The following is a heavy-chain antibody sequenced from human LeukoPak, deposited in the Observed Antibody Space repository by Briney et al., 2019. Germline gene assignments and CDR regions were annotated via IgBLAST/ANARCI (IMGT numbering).Heavy chain of an antibody. Sequence: GGSLRLSGAASGFTFSSYAMSWVRQAPGKGLEWVSAISGSGGSTYYADSVKGRFTISRDNSKNTLYLQMNSLRAEDTAVYYCARDLHEVELYYFDTWGQGTLVTVSS. V-gene: IGHV3-23*01. J-gene: IGHJ4*02. CDR1: GFTFSSYA. CDR2: ISGSGGST. D-gene: IGHD1-7*01. CDR3: ARDLHEVELYYFDT.